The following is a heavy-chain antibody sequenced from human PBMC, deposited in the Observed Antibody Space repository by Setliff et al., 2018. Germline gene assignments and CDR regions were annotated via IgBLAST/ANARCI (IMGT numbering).Heavy chain of an antibody. V-gene: IGHV4-38-2*01. J-gene: IGHJ2*01. CDR3: ARTSTGRYFDL. Sequence: SETLSLTCAVSDFSVPTVYYWGWIRRPPGKGLEWIASVYYSGTTYYNPSLESRVTMSVDTSKSHFSLNLYSVTAADTAVYFCARTSTGRYFDLWGRGTLVTVSS. CDR2: VYYSGTT. CDR1: DFSVPTVYY. D-gene: IGHD2-2*01.